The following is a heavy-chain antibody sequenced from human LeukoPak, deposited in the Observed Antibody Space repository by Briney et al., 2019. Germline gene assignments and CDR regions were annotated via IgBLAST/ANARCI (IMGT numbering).Heavy chain of an antibody. CDR3: AKDAAGPPDY. V-gene: IGHV3-30*18. J-gene: IGHJ4*02. CDR2: ISYDGSNK. D-gene: IGHD3-10*01. CDR1: GFTFSSYG. Sequence: GGSLRLSCAASGFTFSSYGMHWVRQAPGEGLEWVAVISYDGSNKYYADSVKGRFTISRDNSKNTLYLQMNSLRAEDTAVYYCAKDAAGPPDYWGQGTLVTVSS.